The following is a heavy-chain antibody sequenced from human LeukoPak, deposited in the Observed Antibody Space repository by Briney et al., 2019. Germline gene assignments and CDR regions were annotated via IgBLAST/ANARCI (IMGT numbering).Heavy chain of an antibody. CDR1: GFTFSGYT. CDR3: AREPRYSFDS. Sequence: GGSLRLSCAASGFTFSGYTMHWVRQAPGKGLEWVSSISSSSSYIYYADSVKGRFTISRDNAKNSLYLQVNSLGAEDTAVYYCAREPRYSFDSWGQGTLVTVSS. J-gene: IGHJ4*02. CDR2: ISSSSSYI. V-gene: IGHV3-21*01.